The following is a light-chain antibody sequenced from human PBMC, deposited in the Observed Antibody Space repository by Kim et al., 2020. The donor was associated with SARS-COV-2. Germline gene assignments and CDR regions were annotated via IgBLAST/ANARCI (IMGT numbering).Light chain of an antibody. CDR3: CSSTSTSTYI. Sequence: QPGAVSSAGARVDCGSSNRVSWYRQSPGTAPKLIIFDVSNRPSGVPDRFSGSKSGNTASLTISGLQAEDEADYYCCSSTSTSTYIFGTGTKVTVL. V-gene: IGLV2-18*02. CDR2: DVS. CDR1: RVDCGSSNR. J-gene: IGLJ1*01.